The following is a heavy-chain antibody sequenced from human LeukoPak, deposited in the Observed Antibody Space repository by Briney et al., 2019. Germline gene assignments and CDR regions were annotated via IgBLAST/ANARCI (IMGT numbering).Heavy chain of an antibody. CDR1: GGSISSSSYY. CDR2: IYYSGST. V-gene: IGHV4-39*07. D-gene: IGHD2-15*01. Sequence: SETLSLTCTVSGGSISSSSYYWGWIRQSPGKGLEWIGTIYYSGSTHYNPSLKSRVTMSVDTSKNQFSLKLSSVTAADTAVYYCARDNIVVVVAATAKYYYYMDVWSKGTTVTVSS. J-gene: IGHJ6*03. CDR3: ARDNIVVVVAATAKYYYYMDV.